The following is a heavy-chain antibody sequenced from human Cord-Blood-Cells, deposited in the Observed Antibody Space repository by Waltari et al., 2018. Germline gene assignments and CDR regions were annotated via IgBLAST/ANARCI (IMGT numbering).Heavy chain of an antibody. D-gene: IGHD3-9*01. CDR3: ARDHLVTNYYYYYGMDV. V-gene: IGHV3-7*01. Sequence: EVQLVESGGGLVQPGGSLRLSCAASGLTFSSYWMSWVRQALGKGRDWVANIKQDGSEKYYVDSVKGRFTISRDNAKNSLYLQMNSLRAEDTAVYYCARDHLVTNYYYYYGMDVWGQGTTVTVSS. J-gene: IGHJ6*02. CDR2: IKQDGSEK. CDR1: GLTFSSYW.